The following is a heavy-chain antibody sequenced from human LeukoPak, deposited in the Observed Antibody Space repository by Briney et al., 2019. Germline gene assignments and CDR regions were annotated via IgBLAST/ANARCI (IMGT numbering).Heavy chain of an antibody. CDR1: GFTFSSYS. J-gene: IGHJ3*02. Sequence: PGGSLRLSCAASGFTFSSYSMNWVRQAPGKGLEWVSSISSSSYIYYADSVKGRFTISRDNAKNSLYLQMNSLRAEDTAVYYCARDRWFGEFDAFDIWGQGTMVTVSS. CDR2: ISSSSYI. CDR3: ARDRWFGEFDAFDI. D-gene: IGHD3-10*01. V-gene: IGHV3-21*01.